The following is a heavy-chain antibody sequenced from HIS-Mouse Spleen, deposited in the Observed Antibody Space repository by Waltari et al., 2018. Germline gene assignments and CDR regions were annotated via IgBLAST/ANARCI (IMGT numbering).Heavy chain of an antibody. D-gene: IGHD6-13*01. CDR3: AREIPYSSSWYDWYFDL. CDR1: GGSISSSSYY. Sequence: QLQLQESGPGLVKPSETLSLTCTVSGGSISSSSYYWGWIRQPPGRGREWIGSIYYSGSTYYNPSLKSRVTISVDTSKNQFSLKLSSVTAADPAVYYCAREIPYSSSWYDWYFDLWGQGTMVTVSS. J-gene: IGHJ3*01. V-gene: IGHV4-39*07. CDR2: IYYSGST.